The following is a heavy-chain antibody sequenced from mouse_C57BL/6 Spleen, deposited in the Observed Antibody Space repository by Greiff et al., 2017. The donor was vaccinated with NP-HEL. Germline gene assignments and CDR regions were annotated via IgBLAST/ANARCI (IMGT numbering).Heavy chain of an antibody. CDR3: ARNYGSSGAMDY. Sequence: QVQLKESGAELVRPGASVKMSCKASGYTFTSYNMHWVKQTPRQGLEWIGAIYPGNGDTSYNQKFKGKATLTVDKSSSTAYMQLSSLTSEDSAVYFCARNYGSSGAMDYWGQGTSVTVSS. V-gene: IGHV1-12*01. CDR2: IYPGNGDT. J-gene: IGHJ4*01. D-gene: IGHD1-1*01. CDR1: GYTFTSYN.